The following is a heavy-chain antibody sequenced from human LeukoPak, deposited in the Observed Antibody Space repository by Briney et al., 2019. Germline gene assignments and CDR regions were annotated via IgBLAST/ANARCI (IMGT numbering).Heavy chain of an antibody. J-gene: IGHJ6*03. CDR3: ARVADRYDYVWGSYFYYYYYMDV. CDR1: GYTFTSYD. D-gene: IGHD3-16*01. V-gene: IGHV1-8*01. CDR2: MNPNSGNT. Sequence: ASVKVSCKASGYTFTSYDINWVRQAPGQGLEWMGWMNPNSGNTGYAQKFQGRVTMTRNTSISTAYMELSSLRSEDTAVYYCARVADRYDYVWGSYFYYYYYMDVWGKGTTVTISS.